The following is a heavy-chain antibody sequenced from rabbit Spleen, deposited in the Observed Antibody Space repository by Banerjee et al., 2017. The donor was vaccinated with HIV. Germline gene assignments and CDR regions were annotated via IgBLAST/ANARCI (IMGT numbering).Heavy chain of an antibody. D-gene: IGHD8-1*01. CDR3: ARDAGSGPYIDGYFDL. Sequence: QEQLEESGGDLVKPEGSLTLTCTASGFTISSSYWICWVRQAPGKGLEWIGCFYSGSGVTYYASWAKGRFTIYKTSSTTVTLQMNSLTAADTATYFCARDAGSGPYIDGYFDLWGPGTLVTVS. CDR2: FYSGSGVT. V-gene: IGHV1S45*01. CDR1: GFTISSSYW. J-gene: IGHJ4*01.